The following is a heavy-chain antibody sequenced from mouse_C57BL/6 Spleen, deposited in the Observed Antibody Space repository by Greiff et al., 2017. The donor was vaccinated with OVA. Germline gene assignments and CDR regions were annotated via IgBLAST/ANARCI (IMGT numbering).Heavy chain of an antibody. CDR3: YSSGPDY. CDR1: GYSFTGYY. V-gene: IGHV1-42*01. Sequence: EVKLMESGPELVKPGASVKISCKASGYSFTGYYMNWVKQSPEKSLEWIGEINPSTGGTTYNQKFKAKATLTVDKSSSTAYMQLKSLTSEDSAVYYCYSSGPDYWGQGTTLTVSS. J-gene: IGHJ2*01. CDR2: INPSTGGT. D-gene: IGHD3-2*02.